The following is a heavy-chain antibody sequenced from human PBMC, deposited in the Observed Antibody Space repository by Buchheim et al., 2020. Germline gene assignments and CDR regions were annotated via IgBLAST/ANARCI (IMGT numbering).Heavy chain of an antibody. V-gene: IGHV3-23*01. J-gene: IGHJ6*02. CDR2: ISGSGGST. D-gene: IGHD6-13*01. CDR1: GFTFSSYA. Sequence: EVQLLESGGGLVQPGGSLRLSCAASGFTFSSYAMSWVRQAPGKGLEWVSAISGSGGSTYYADSVKGRFTISSDNSKNTLYLQMNSLRAEDTAVYYCAKNIAAAGTAFYYGMDVWGQGTT. CDR3: AKNIAAAGTAFYYGMDV.